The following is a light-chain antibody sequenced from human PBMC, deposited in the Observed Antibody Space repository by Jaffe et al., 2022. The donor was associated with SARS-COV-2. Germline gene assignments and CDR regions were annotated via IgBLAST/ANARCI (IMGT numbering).Light chain of an antibody. CDR2: AAS. CDR3: QQSYPYLLPWT. Sequence: DIQMTQSPSSLSASVGDRVTITCRASQSISSYLNWYQQKPGKAPKLLIYAASSLQSGVPSRFSGSGSGTDFTLTISSLQPEDFATYYCQQSYPYLLPWTFGQGTKVEIK. V-gene: IGKV1-39*01. J-gene: IGKJ1*01. CDR1: QSISSY.